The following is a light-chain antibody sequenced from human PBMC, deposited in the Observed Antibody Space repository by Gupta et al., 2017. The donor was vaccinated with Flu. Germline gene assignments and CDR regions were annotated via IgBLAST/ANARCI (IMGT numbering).Light chain of an antibody. CDR3: QQDGSSVYT. CDR1: QSVNNNF. J-gene: IGKJ2*01. Sequence: EIVLTQSPGTLSLSPGERATLSCRSSQSVNNNFLTWYQQKPRQAPRLLIFAAYSRATGIPDRFIGSGGATAFILPIIRREPEDVAVYYCQQDGSSVYTFGQGTKLEIK. CDR2: AAY. V-gene: IGKV3-20*01.